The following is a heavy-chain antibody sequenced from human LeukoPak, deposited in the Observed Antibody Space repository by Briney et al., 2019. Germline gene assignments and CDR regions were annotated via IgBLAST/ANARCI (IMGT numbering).Heavy chain of an antibody. D-gene: IGHD2-8*01. CDR3: ARIYLKMASAS. Sequence: GGSLRLSCAASGFTFSSYAMSWVRQAPGKGLEWVSGISGSGTSTYYADSVKGRFTISRDNSKNTLYLQMNSLRAEDTAVYYCARIYLKMASASWGQGTLVTVSS. V-gene: IGHV3-23*01. CDR1: GFTFSSYA. CDR2: ISGSGTST. J-gene: IGHJ5*02.